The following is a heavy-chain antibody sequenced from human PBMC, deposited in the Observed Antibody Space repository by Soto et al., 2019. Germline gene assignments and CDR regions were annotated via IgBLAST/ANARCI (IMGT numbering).Heavy chain of an antibody. D-gene: IGHD1-26*01. V-gene: IGHV1-2*02. J-gene: IGHJ6*02. Sequence: VSVKVSCKASGYTFTGYYVHWVRQAPGQGLEWMGWINPNSGDTYLAQRFQGRVTMNRDTSIGTAYMELRGLTSDDTAEYYCAKGGAIVAAGTRVYLYNAMDVWGQGTTVTVSS. CDR3: AKGGAIVAAGTRVYLYNAMDV. CDR2: INPNSGDT. CDR1: GYTFTGYY.